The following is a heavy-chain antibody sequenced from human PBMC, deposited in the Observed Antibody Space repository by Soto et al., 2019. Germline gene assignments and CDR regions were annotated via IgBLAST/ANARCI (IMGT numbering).Heavy chain of an antibody. CDR1: GFTFDDYA. V-gene: IGHV3-43D*04. D-gene: IGHD5-12*01. J-gene: IGHJ4*02. CDR2: INWNGRST. Sequence: EVQLVESGGGVVQPGGSLSLSCEVSGFTFDDYAMHWVRQPPGRGLEWVSIINWNGRSTYYTDSVKGRFTISRDNTKNSLSLEMNNLGAEDAGLYFCARHRWMGAESYGYIDYWGQGTLVIVSS. CDR3: ARHRWMGAESYGYIDY.